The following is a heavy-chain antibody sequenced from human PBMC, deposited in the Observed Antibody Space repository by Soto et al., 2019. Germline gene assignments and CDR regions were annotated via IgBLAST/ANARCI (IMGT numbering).Heavy chain of an antibody. CDR1: GGTFSSYA. V-gene: IGHV1-69*13. D-gene: IGHD2-15*01. Sequence: SVKVSCKASGGTFSSYAISWVRQAPGQGLEWMGGIIPIFGTANYAQKFQGRVTITADESTSTAYMELSSLRAEDTAVYYCARDTLVRAVYYGMDVWGQGTTVTVSS. J-gene: IGHJ6*02. CDR3: ARDTLVRAVYYGMDV. CDR2: IIPIFGTA.